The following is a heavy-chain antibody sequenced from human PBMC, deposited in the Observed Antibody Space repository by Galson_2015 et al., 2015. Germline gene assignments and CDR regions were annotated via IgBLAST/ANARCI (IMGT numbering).Heavy chain of an antibody. CDR1: GFTFSSYE. D-gene: IGHD1-1*01. CDR2: ISSSGSTI. J-gene: IGHJ4*02. Sequence: SLRLSCAASGFTFSSYEMNWVRQAPGKGLEWVSYISSSGSTIYYADSVKGRFTISRDNAKNSLYLQMNSLRAEDTAVYYCARGYSCSYSGTDYWGQGTLVTVSS. CDR3: ARGYSCSYSGTDY. V-gene: IGHV3-48*03.